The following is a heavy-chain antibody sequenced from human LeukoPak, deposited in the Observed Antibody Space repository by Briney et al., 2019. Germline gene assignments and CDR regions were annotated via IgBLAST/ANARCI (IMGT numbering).Heavy chain of an antibody. CDR3: ARASVNYYDTSGYWAFDY. CDR2: INWNGGST. J-gene: IGHJ4*02. Sequence: PGGSLRLSCAASGFTFDDYGMSWVRQTPGKGLEWVSAINWNGGSTDYADSVKGRFTISRDNAKKSLHLQMNSLRAEDTAVYYCARASVNYYDTSGYWAFDYWGQGTLVTVSS. CDR1: GFTFDDYG. D-gene: IGHD3-22*01. V-gene: IGHV3-20*04.